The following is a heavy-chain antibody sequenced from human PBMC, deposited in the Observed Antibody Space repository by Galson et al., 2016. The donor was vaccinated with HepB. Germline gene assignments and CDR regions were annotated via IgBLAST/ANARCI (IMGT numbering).Heavy chain of an antibody. Sequence: ETLSLTCTVSGGSVISDNYYWSWIRQPPGKGLEWIGFIQYSGNTNCNPSLRGRVAISIDTSKNRFSLKVNSVTAADTAVYYCARDQNGSYLAYWGLGALVAVSS. V-gene: IGHV4-61*01. CDR3: ARDQNGSYLAY. D-gene: IGHD1-26*01. CDR1: GGSVISDNYY. J-gene: IGHJ4*02. CDR2: IQYSGNT.